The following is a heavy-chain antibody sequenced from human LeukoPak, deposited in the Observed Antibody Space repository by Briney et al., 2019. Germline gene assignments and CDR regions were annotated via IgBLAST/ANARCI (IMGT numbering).Heavy chain of an antibody. V-gene: IGHV4-61*01. Sequence: PSETLSLTCTVSGGSISSSSYYWGWIRQPPGKGLEWIGYIYYSGGTNYNPSLKSRVTISVDTSKNQFSLKLSSVTAADTAVYYCARDVYDSSGYAAFDIWGQGTMVTVSS. CDR2: IYYSGGT. J-gene: IGHJ3*02. D-gene: IGHD3-22*01. CDR1: GGSISSSSYY. CDR3: ARDVYDSSGYAAFDI.